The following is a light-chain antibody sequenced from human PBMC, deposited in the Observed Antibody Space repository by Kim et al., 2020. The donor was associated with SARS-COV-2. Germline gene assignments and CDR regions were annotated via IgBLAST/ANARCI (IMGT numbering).Light chain of an antibody. CDR1: SSNIGSNY. CDR3: AAWDDSLSDWV. V-gene: IGLV1-47*01. CDR2: RNN. Sequence: QSVLTQPPSASGTPGQRVTISCSGSSSNIGSNYVYWYQQLPGTAPKLLIYRNNQRPSGVPDRFCGSKSGTSASLAISGLRSEDEADYYCAAWDDSLSDWVFGGGTQLTVL. J-gene: IGLJ3*02.